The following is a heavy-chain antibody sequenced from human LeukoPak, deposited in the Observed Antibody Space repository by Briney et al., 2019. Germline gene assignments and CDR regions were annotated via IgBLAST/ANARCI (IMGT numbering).Heavy chain of an antibody. CDR3: ARVNHGRGYSYGYCLLY. V-gene: IGHV4-59*01. CDR2: IYYSGST. J-gene: IGHJ4*02. CDR1: GGSISSYY. D-gene: IGHD5-18*01. Sequence: PSETLSLTCTVSGGSISSYYWSWIRQPPGKGLEWIGYIYYSGSTNYNPSLKSRVTISVDTSKNQFSLKLSSVTAADTAVYYCARVNHGRGYSYGYCLLYWGQGTLVTVSS.